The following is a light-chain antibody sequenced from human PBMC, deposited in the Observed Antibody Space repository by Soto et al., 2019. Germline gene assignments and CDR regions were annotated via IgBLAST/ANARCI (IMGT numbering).Light chain of an antibody. CDR2: GAS. CDR3: QQYGTSSWT. V-gene: IGKV3-20*01. CDR1: QSVSSGY. J-gene: IGKJ1*01. Sequence: EIVLTQSPGTLSLSPGERATLSCRASQSVSSGYLAWYQQKPSQAPRLLIYGASNRATGILDRFSGSGSGTDFTLTISSLEPEDFAVYHCQQYGTSSWTFGQGTKVDIK.